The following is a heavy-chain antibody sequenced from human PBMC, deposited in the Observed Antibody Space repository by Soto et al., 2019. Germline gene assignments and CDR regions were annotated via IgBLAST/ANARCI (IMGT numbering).Heavy chain of an antibody. V-gene: IGHV4-59*01. J-gene: IGHJ5*02. CDR3: ARDLTISSTDGPLDP. CDR1: GDSMSRYY. D-gene: IGHD3-3*01. CDR2: INYTGST. Sequence: KASETLLLTCTASGDSMSRYYWTWIRQPPGKGLEWIGNINYTGSTNYNPSLKSRVTISLGTTNSTFSLKVNSVTAADTAVYYCARDLTISSTDGPLDPWGHGTLVTVSS.